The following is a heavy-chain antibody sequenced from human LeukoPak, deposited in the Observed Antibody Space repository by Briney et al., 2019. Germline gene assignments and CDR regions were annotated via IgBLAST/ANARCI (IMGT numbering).Heavy chain of an antibody. D-gene: IGHD3-3*01. CDR3: ARVRPRGTIFGMGGYYYYMDV. J-gene: IGHJ6*03. CDR1: GYTFTSYG. Sequence: ASVKVSCKASGYTFTSYGISWVRQAPGQGLEWMGWISAYNGNTNYAQKLQGRVTMTTDTSTSTAYMELRSLRSDDTAVYYCARVRPRGTIFGMGGYYYYMDVWGKGTTVTVSS. V-gene: IGHV1-18*01. CDR2: ISAYNGNT.